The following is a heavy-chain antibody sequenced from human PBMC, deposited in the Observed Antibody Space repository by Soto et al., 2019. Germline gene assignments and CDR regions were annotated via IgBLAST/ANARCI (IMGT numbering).Heavy chain of an antibody. Sequence: SVKVSCKASGATFSSYAISWVRQAPGQGLEWMGGIIPIFGTANYAQKFQGRITITADESTSTAYMELSSLRSEDTAVYYCARGSTGGRSMFGMDVWGQGTTVSVSS. CDR2: IIPIFGTA. CDR1: GATFSSYA. D-gene: IGHD1-26*01. CDR3: ARGSTGGRSMFGMDV. V-gene: IGHV1-69*13. J-gene: IGHJ6*02.